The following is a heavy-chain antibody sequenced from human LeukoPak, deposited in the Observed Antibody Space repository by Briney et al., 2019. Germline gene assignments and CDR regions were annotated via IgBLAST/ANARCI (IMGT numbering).Heavy chain of an antibody. D-gene: IGHD3-22*01. CDR1: GGSISIYY. Sequence: PSETLSLTCTVSGGSISIYYWSWIRQAPGKGLEWIGNIYYSGNSTYNPSLKSRVTMSVDTSQTQFSLKMNSVTAADTAVYYCARSIGYYYPFDFWGQGTLVTVFS. V-gene: IGHV4-59*08. J-gene: IGHJ4*02. CDR2: IYYSGNS. CDR3: ARSIGYYYPFDF.